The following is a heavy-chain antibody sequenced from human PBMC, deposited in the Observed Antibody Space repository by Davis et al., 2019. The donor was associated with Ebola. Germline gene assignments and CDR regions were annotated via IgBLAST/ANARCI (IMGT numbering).Heavy chain of an antibody. D-gene: IGHD3-10*01. CDR2: ISAYNGNT. J-gene: IGHJ5*02. CDR3: ARTGRVRGVISNWFDP. Sequence: ASVKVSCKASGYTFTSYYMHWVRQAPGQGLEWMGWISAYNGNTNYAQKLQGRVTMTTDTSTSTAYMELRSLRSDDTAVYYCARTGRVRGVISNWFDPWGQGTLVTVSS. V-gene: IGHV1-18*04. CDR1: GYTFTSYY.